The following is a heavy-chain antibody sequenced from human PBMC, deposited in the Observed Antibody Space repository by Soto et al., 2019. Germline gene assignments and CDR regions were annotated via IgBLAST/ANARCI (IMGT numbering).Heavy chain of an antibody. CDR1: GGSISSSSYY. J-gene: IGHJ6*02. Sequence: QLQLQESGPGLVKPSETLSLTCTVSGGSISSSSYYWGWIRQPPGKGLEWIGSIFYSGSTYYNPSLKSRVTISLDTSTHQFSLKLSSVTAADTAVYYCARHLTYCSAGSCYSDFPYYGMDVWGQGTTVTVSS. CDR3: ARHLTYCSAGSCYSDFPYYGMDV. V-gene: IGHV4-39*01. CDR2: IFYSGST. D-gene: IGHD2-15*01.